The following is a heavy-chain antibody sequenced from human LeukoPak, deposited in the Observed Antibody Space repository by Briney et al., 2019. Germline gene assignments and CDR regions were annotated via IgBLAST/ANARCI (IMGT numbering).Heavy chain of an antibody. CDR1: SGSFSGYY. D-gene: IGHD2-15*01. CDR3: AGGQVVVAAVPRRHYGMDV. CDR2: INHSGST. Sequence: SETLSLTCAVYSGSFSGYYWSWVRQPPGKGLEWIGEINHSGSTNYNPSFKSRVTISVDTSKNQFSLKLSSVTAADTAVYYCAGGQVVVAAVPRRHYGMDVWGKGTTVTVSS. J-gene: IGHJ6*04. V-gene: IGHV4-34*01.